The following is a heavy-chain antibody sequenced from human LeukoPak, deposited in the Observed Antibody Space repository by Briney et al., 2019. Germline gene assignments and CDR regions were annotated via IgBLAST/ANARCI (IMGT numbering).Heavy chain of an antibody. Sequence: LSLTCTVSGYSISSGYYWGWVRQAPGKGLEWVAVISYDGSNKYYADSVKGRFTISRDNSKNTLYLQMNSLRAEDTAVYYCADGSYLGYWGQGTLVTVSS. CDR2: ISYDGSNK. V-gene: IGHV3-30*03. CDR3: ADGSYLGY. D-gene: IGHD1-26*01. J-gene: IGHJ4*02. CDR1: GYSISSGY.